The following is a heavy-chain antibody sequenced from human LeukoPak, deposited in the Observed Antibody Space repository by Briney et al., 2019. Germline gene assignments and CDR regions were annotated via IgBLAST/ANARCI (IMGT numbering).Heavy chain of an antibody. CDR3: AKRFVGTNYYDSSGPYWYFDL. D-gene: IGHD3-22*01. V-gene: IGHV3-23*01. J-gene: IGHJ2*01. CDR2: MSGRDGGT. Sequence: GESLRLSCVAPGFTIRSYVMSWVRQAPGKGLEWVSAMSGRDGGTYYADSVKGRFTISRDNSKNTLYLQMNSLRAEDTAVYYCAKRFVGTNYYDSSGPYWYFDLWGRGTLVTVSS. CDR1: GFTIRSYV.